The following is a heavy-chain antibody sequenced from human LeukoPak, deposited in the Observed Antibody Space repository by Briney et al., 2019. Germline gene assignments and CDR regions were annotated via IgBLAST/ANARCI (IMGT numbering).Heavy chain of an antibody. CDR1: GVSISSFY. Sequence: PSETLSLTCTVSGVSISSFYWAWIRQSAGQGLEWIGRISPSGSTNYNPSLWSRVTMSVDTSNNQFSLRLSSVTAADTAAYYCARDPIYPSPREKFDYWGQGTLVTVSS. V-gene: IGHV4-4*07. D-gene: IGHD2-2*01. J-gene: IGHJ4*02. CDR3: ARDPIYPSPREKFDY. CDR2: ISPSGST.